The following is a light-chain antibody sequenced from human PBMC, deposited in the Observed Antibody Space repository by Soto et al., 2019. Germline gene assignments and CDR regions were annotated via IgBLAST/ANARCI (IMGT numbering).Light chain of an antibody. CDR3: WQYGWSSMFT. V-gene: IGKV3-20*01. CDR1: QSVSSNY. CDR2: GAS. J-gene: IGKJ2*01. Sequence: IALTQSPVTVSLSTGVRATLSCSASQSVSSNYLAWYQQKPGQAPRLLISGASRGAAGIPDRFSGSGSGTEVTLTIIRQEHGDFAVSFCWQYGWSSMFTFGQGTKLEVK.